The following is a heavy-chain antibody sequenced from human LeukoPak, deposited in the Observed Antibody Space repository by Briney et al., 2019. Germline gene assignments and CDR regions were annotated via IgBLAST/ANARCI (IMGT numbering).Heavy chain of an antibody. J-gene: IGHJ4*02. CDR2: IYSGGGS. D-gene: IGHD3-10*01. V-gene: IGHV3-66*01. Sequence: GGSLGLSCAASGFTVSNNYMSWVRQAPGKGLEWVSVIYSGGGSYYSDSVKGRFITSRDSSKNTLYLQMNSLRAEDTAVYYCGRDILYGSGSSDFDYWGQGTLVTVSS. CDR3: GRDILYGSGSSDFDY. CDR1: GFTVSNNY.